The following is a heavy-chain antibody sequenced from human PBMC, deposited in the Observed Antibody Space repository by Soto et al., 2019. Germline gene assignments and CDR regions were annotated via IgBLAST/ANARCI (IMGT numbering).Heavy chain of an antibody. CDR2: IKSKTDGGTT. Sequence: PGGSLRLSCAASGFTFSNAWMRWVRQAPGKGLEWVGRIKSKTDGGTTDYAAPVKGRFTISRDDSKNTLYLQMNSLKTEDTAVYYCTTVEAYDFWPVTQAAFNIWGQGTMVTVSS. J-gene: IGHJ3*02. V-gene: IGHV3-15*01. D-gene: IGHD3-3*01. CDR1: GFTFSNAW. CDR3: TTVEAYDFWPVTQAAFNI.